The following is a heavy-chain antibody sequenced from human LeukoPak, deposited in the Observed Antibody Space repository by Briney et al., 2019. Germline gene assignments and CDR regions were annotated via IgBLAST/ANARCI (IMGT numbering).Heavy chain of an antibody. CDR2: ISCSGSTI. D-gene: IGHD5-18*01. Sequence: PGGSLRLSCAASGFAFSSFWMAWVRQAPGKGLEWVSYISCSGSTIYYADSVKGRFTISRDNAKNSLYLQMNSLRAEDTAVYYCASGDTAVVSFDPGYDYWGQGTLVTVSS. V-gene: IGHV3-48*04. CDR1: GFAFSSFW. CDR3: ASGDTAVVSFDPGYDY. J-gene: IGHJ4*02.